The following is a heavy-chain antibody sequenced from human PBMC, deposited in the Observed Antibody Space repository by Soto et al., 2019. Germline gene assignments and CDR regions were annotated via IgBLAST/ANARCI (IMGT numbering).Heavy chain of an antibody. CDR2: IYPGDSDT. J-gene: IGHJ6*02. V-gene: IGHV5-51*01. Sequence: PGESLKISCKGSGYSFTSYWIGWVRQMPGKGLEWMGIIYPGDSDTRYSPSFQGQVTISADKSISTAYLQWSSLKASDTAVYYCARHAPWGSGGKLNYYYYGMDVWGQGTTVTVSS. CDR3: ARHAPWGSGGKLNYYYYGMDV. CDR1: GYSFTSYW. D-gene: IGHD3-10*01.